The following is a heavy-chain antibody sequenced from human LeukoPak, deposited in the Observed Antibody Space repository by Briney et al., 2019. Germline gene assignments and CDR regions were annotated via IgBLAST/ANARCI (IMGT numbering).Heavy chain of an antibody. Sequence: ASVKVSRKGSGYTFTSYAMHWGRQAPGQRLEWMGWINAGNGDTKYSQRLQGRVTISRDTSASTAYMELSSLRSEDTAVYYCAREDTAFDYWGQGTLVTVSS. D-gene: IGHD5-18*01. J-gene: IGHJ4*02. CDR1: GYTFTSYA. CDR2: INAGNGDT. CDR3: AREDTAFDY. V-gene: IGHV1-3*01.